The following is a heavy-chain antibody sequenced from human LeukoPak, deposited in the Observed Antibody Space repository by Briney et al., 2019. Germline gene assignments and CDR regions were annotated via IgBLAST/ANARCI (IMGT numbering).Heavy chain of an antibody. D-gene: IGHD2-15*01. J-gene: IGHJ4*02. CDR2: IEPSDSYT. V-gene: IGHV5-10-1*01. CDR3: ARHRSHCSGGSCYSGTYYFAY. Sequence: GESLRISCKGSGYSFTSYWISWVRQMPAKGLEWMGRIEPSDSYTNYTPSFQGHVTISADKSLSTAYLQWSSLKASDTALSYCARHRSHCSGGSCYSGTYYFAYWGQGTLVTVSS. CDR1: GYSFTSYW.